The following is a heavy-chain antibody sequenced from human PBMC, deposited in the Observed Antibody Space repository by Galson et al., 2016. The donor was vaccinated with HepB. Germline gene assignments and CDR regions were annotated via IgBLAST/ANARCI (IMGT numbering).Heavy chain of an antibody. J-gene: IGHJ4*02. CDR2: ISGGST. Sequence: SLRLSCAASGFTFSNYAMSWVRQAPGKGLEWVSLISGGSTYYADSVKGRFTISRDNAKNSVFPQMNSLRAEDTAVYYCARDKAYNRFDFWGQGTLVTVSS. V-gene: IGHV3-23*01. CDR3: ARDKAYNRFDF. CDR1: GFTFSNYA. D-gene: IGHD1-14*01.